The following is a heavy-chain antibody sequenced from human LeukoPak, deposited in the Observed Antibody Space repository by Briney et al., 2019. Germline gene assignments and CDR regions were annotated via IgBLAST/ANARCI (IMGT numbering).Heavy chain of an antibody. CDR2: IYTSGNT. J-gene: IGHJ5*02. CDR3: ARDSYYYDTTGYHNWFDP. Sequence: SETLSLTCTASGGSISSYYWSWIRQPAGKGLEWIGRIYTSGNTNYNPSLKSRVTMSVDTSKNQFSLKLNSVTAADTVVYYCARDSYYYDTTGYHNWFDPWGQGTLVTVSS. D-gene: IGHD3-22*01. CDR1: GGSISSYY. V-gene: IGHV4-4*07.